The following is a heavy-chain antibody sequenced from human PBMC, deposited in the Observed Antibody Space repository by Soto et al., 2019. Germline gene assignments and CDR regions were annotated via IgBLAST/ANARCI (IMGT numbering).Heavy chain of an antibody. J-gene: IGHJ5*02. CDR2: IWYDGSNK. CDR1: GFTFSSYG. Sequence: PGGSLRLSCAASGFTFSSYGMHWVRQAPGKGLEWVAVIWYDGSNKYYADSVKGRFTISRDNSKNTLYLQMNSLRAEDTAVYYCARDGDYYDSSGSGNWFDPWGQGTLVTVSS. D-gene: IGHD3-22*01. CDR3: ARDGDYYDSSGSGNWFDP. V-gene: IGHV3-33*01.